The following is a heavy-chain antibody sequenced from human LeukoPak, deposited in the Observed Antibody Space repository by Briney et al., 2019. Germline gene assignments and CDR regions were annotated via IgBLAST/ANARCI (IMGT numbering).Heavy chain of an antibody. CDR2: ISGSGGST. Sequence: GGSLRLSCAASGFTFSSYAMSWVRQAPGKGLEWVSTISGSGGSTYHADSVKGRFTISRDKSKNTLYLQMNFLRAEDTAIYYCAKDNIVVVVAATIHIDYWGQGTLVTVSS. J-gene: IGHJ4*02. D-gene: IGHD2-15*01. CDR3: AKDNIVVVVAATIHIDY. CDR1: GFTFSSYA. V-gene: IGHV3-23*01.